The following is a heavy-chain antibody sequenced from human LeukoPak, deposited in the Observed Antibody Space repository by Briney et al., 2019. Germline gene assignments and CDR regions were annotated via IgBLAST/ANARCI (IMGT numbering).Heavy chain of an antibody. CDR1: GFTFSSYS. CDR2: ISSSGSTI. V-gene: IGHV3-48*04. Sequence: GGSLRLSCAASGFTFSSYSMNWVRQAPGKGLEWVSYISSSGSTIYYADSVKGRFTISRDNAKNSLYLQMNSLRAEDTAVYYCARDYYGSGSYYPYWGQGTLVTVSS. J-gene: IGHJ4*02. D-gene: IGHD3-10*01. CDR3: ARDYYGSGSYYPY.